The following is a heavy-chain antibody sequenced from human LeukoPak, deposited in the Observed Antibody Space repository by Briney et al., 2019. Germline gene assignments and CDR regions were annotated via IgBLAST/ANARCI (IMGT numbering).Heavy chain of an antibody. D-gene: IGHD6-13*01. J-gene: IGHJ4*02. CDR2: INPSGGST. CDR3: ARDGGISSSWFGWHY. V-gene: IGHV1-46*01. CDR1: GYTFTSYY. Sequence: ASVKVSCKASGYTFTSYYMHWVRQAPGQGLEWMEIINPSGGSTSYAQKFQGRVTMTRDTPTSTVYMELSSLRSEDTAVYYCARDGGISSSWFGWHYWGQGTLVTVSS.